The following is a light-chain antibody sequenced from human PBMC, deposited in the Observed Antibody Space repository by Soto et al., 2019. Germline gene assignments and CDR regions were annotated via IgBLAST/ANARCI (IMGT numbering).Light chain of an antibody. CDR2: DAS. CDR3: QQYNSYSYT. V-gene: IGKV1-5*01. J-gene: IGKJ2*01. Sequence: DIQMTQSPSTLSASVGDRVTITCRASQSISSWLAWYQQKPXKAPKLLIYDASSLESGVPSRFSGSGSGTEFTLTISSLQPDDFATYYCQQYNSYSYTFGQGTKLEIK. CDR1: QSISSW.